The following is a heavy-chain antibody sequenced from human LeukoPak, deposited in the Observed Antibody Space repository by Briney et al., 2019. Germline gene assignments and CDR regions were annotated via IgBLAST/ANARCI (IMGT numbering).Heavy chain of an antibody. J-gene: IGHJ4*02. CDR1: GGSFSGYY. CDR2: INHRGST. D-gene: IGHD6-19*01. CDR3: ARGGIVLATDY. Sequence: PSEPLSLTCDVYGGSFSGYYWSWIRQPPGKGLEWIGEINHRGSTNYNPSLKSRVTISVDTSKNQFSLKLTSVTAADAAVYYCARGGIVLATDYWGQGTLVTLPS. V-gene: IGHV4-34*01.